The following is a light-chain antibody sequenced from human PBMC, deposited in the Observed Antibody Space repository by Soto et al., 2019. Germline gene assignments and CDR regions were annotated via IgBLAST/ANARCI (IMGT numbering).Light chain of an antibody. CDR2: AVS. CDR3: RAYTSSSTAV. J-gene: IGLJ7*01. V-gene: IGLV2-14*01. CDR1: SSDVGGYNY. Sequence: QSALTQPASVSGSPGQSITISCTGTSSDVGGYNYVSWYQQHPGKAPKLMIYAVSKRPSGVCNRFSGSKSGNTASLTISGLQAEYEADYYCRAYTSSSTAVFGGGTQLTVL.